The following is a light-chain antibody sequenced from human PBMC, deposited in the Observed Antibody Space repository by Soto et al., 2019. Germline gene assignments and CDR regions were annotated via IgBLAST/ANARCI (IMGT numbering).Light chain of an antibody. CDR3: QQYGSSGT. Sequence: DILLTQSPGTLSLSPGERATLSCRASQSVSNNYLAWYQQKPGQAPRLLIFGASSRATGVPARFSGSGSGTDFTLTISRLEPEDFAVYYCQQYGSSGTFGQGTKVDIK. CDR2: GAS. V-gene: IGKV3-20*01. J-gene: IGKJ1*01. CDR1: QSVSNNY.